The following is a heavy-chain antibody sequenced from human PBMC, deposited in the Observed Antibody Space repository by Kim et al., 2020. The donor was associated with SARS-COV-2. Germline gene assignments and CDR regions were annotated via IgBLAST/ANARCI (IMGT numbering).Heavy chain of an antibody. CDR1: GGSFSGYY. CDR3: ARLVTEKYYFDY. V-gene: IGHV4-34*01. D-gene: IGHD2-15*01. CDR2: INHSGST. Sequence: SETLSLTCAVYGGSFSGYYWSWIRQPPGKGLEWIGEINHSGSTNYNPSLKSRVTISVDTSKNQFSLKLSSVTAADTAVYYCARLVTEKYYFDYWGQGTLVTVSS. J-gene: IGHJ4*02.